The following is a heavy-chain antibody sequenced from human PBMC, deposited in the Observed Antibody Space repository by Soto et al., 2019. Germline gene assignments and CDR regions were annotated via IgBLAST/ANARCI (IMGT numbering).Heavy chain of an antibody. CDR1: GFTFSDSW. J-gene: IGHJ4*02. Sequence: EVQLVESGGGLVQPGESLRLSCAASGFTFSDSWMSWVHQAPGKGLEWVANINTDGSVKSYVASVEGRFTISRDNTNSSLFLQMTGLRGDDTAIYYCASGPRWGQGTLVTVSS. CDR2: INTDGSVK. V-gene: IGHV3-7*01. CDR3: ASGPR.